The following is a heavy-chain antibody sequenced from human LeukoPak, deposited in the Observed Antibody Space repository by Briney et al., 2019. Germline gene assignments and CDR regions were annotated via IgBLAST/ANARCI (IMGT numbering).Heavy chain of an antibody. Sequence: GTSLRLSCVASGFSFSNHGMHWVRQAPGKGLEWVSVIARDGGAKFYADSVKGRFTLSRDNSKNMFFLQMNFLTVEDTAIYYCAREATWGQWYFDHWGQGTPVTVSS. J-gene: IGHJ4*02. CDR3: AREATWGQWYFDH. D-gene: IGHD6-19*01. V-gene: IGHV3-30*03. CDR2: IARDGGAK. CDR1: GFSFSNHG.